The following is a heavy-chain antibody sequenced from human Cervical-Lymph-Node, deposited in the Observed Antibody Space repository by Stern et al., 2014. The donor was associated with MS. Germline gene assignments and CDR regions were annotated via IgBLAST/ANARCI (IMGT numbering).Heavy chain of an antibody. CDR2: IYYVGSA. D-gene: IGHD2-2*01. V-gene: IGHV4-31*03. Sequence: QLQLQESGPGLVTPSQTLSLTCSVSGDPMSSGYYYWSWIRYLPGTGLELIGSIYYVGSADYNPSLKSRLVMAVDTSQNSFSLKLSSVTAADTAVYYCARNASALGRAFDKWGQGIRVVVSS. CDR1: GDPMSSGYYY. J-gene: IGHJ4*01. CDR3: ARNASALGRAFDK.